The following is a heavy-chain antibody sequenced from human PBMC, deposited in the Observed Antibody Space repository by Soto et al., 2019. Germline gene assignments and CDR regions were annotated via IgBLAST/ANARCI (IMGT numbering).Heavy chain of an antibody. D-gene: IGHD3-9*01. CDR2: IVVGSGNT. V-gene: IGHV1-58*01. CDR3: AADSKWADILTGYYYYYGMDV. CDR1: GFTFTSSA. J-gene: IGHJ6*02. Sequence: AASVKVSCKASGFTFTSSAVQWVRQARGQRLEWIGWIVVGSGNTNYAQKFQERVTITRDMSTSTAYMELSSLRSEDTAVYYCAADSKWADILTGYYYYYGMDVWGQGTTVTVSS.